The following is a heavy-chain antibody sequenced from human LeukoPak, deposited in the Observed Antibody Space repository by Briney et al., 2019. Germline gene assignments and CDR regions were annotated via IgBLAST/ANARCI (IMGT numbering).Heavy chain of an antibody. J-gene: IGHJ5*02. V-gene: IGHV3-33*01. D-gene: IGHD6-19*01. CDR1: GFTFSSYA. Sequence: PGGSLRLSCAASGFTFSSYAMHWVRQAPGKGLEWVAAIWHDGSKKYYEDSVKGQFTISRDNSKNTLYLQMNSLSPGDTAVYYCARGWAVAGNPNWFDPWGQGTLVTVSS. CDR2: IWHDGSKK. CDR3: ARGWAVAGNPNWFDP.